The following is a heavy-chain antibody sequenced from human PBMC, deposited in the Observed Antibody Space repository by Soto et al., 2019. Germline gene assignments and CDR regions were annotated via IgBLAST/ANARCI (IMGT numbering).Heavy chain of an antibody. V-gene: IGHV1-8*01. Sequence: QVQLVQSGAEVKKPGASVKVSCKASGYTFANYDINWVRQATGQGLEWIGWMNPNSGNTGYIEKLQGRITMTRDTSTSTAYMKLTSLTSEDTAVYYCARCATMVREGYDSWGQGTLVTVSS. D-gene: IGHD3-10*01. CDR1: GYTFANYD. J-gene: IGHJ5*01. CDR2: MNPNSGNT. CDR3: ARCATMVREGYDS.